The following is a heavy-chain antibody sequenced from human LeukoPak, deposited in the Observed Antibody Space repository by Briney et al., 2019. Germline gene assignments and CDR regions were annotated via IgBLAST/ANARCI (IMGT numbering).Heavy chain of an antibody. J-gene: IGHJ4*02. D-gene: IGHD3-22*01. CDR1: GGSISNNSYY. CDR3: ARYLRSSGTYYFDY. Sequence: SETLSLTCTVSGGSISNNSYYWGWIRQPPGKGLEWIGKIYYSGNTYFNPSLKSRVTISVDTSKNQFSLKLTSVTAADTAIYYCARYLRSSGTYYFDYWGQGTLVTVSS. CDR2: IYYSGNT. V-gene: IGHV4-39*01.